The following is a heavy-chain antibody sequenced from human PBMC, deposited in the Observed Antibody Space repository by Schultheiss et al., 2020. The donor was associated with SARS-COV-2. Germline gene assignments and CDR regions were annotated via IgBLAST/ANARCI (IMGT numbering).Heavy chain of an antibody. D-gene: IGHD6-13*01. CDR3: ATDIAAAGTDDY. V-gene: IGHV3-23*01. Sequence: GESLKISCAASGFTFSSYAMSWVRQAPGKGLEWVSAISGSGGSTYYADSVKGRFTISRDNSKNTLYLQMNSLRAEDTAVYYCATDIAAAGTDDYWGQGTLVTVSS. J-gene: IGHJ4*02. CDR1: GFTFSSYA. CDR2: ISGSGGST.